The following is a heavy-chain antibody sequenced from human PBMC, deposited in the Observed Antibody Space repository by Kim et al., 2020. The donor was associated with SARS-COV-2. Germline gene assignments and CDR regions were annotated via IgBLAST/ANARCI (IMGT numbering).Heavy chain of an antibody. CDR3: ARDKSSWAENYFDH. D-gene: IGHD6-13*01. J-gene: IGHJ4*02. Sequence: PSLKSRVTISVDTSKNQFSLKLSSVTAADTAVYHCARDKSSWAENYFDHWGQGTLVTVSS. V-gene: IGHV4-59*01.